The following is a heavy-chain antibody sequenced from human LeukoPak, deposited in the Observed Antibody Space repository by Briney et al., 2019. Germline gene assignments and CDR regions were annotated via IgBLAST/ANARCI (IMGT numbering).Heavy chain of an antibody. CDR1: GFTFSSYG. V-gene: IGHV3-30*02. Sequence: PGGSLRLSCAASGFTFSSYGMHRVRQAPGKGLEWVAFIRYDGSNKYYADSVKGRFTISRDNSKNTLYLQMNSLRAEDTAVYYCIVVPAAMWGRYGMDVWGQGTTVTVSS. CDR3: IVVPAAMWGRYGMDV. CDR2: IRYDGSNK. J-gene: IGHJ6*02. D-gene: IGHD2-2*01.